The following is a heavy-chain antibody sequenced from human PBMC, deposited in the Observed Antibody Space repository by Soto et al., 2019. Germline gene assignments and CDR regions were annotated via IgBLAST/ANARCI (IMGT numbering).Heavy chain of an antibody. J-gene: IGHJ6*02. CDR1: GFTFSSYA. CDR2: ISYDGSNK. D-gene: IGHD2-2*03. V-gene: IGHV3-30-3*01. Sequence: GGSLRLSCAASGFTFSSYAMHWVRQAPGKGLEWVAVISYDGSNKYYADSVKGRFTISRDNSKNTLYLQMNSLRAEDTAVYYCAREPVDIRGYYGMDVWGQGTTVTVSS. CDR3: AREPVDIRGYYGMDV.